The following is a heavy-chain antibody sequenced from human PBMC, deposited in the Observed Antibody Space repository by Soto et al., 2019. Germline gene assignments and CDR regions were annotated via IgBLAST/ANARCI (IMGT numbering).Heavy chain of an antibody. D-gene: IGHD2-8*02. CDR2: IYYSGST. J-gene: IGHJ4*02. Sequence: SETLSLTCTVSGGSISSYYWSWIRQPPGKGLEWIGDIYYSGSTNYNPSLMSRVTISVDTSKNQISLRLKSVTAADTAVYYCARAETSGLHYFDYWGQGGLVTVSS. V-gene: IGHV4-59*01. CDR3: ARAETSGLHYFDY. CDR1: GGSISSYY.